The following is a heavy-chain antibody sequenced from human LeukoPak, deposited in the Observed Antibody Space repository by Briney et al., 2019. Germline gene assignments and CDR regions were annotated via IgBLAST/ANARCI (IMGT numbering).Heavy chain of an antibody. CDR3: AKDTYYDILTGRGAFDI. D-gene: IGHD3-9*01. V-gene: IGHV3-23*01. Sequence: GGSLRLSCAASGFTFSSYWMSWVRQAPGKGLEWVSVISGSGGSTYYADSVKGRFTISRDNSKNTLYLQMNSLRAEDTAVYYCAKDTYYDILTGRGAFDIWGQGTMVTVSS. CDR1: GFTFSSYW. CDR2: ISGSGGST. J-gene: IGHJ3*02.